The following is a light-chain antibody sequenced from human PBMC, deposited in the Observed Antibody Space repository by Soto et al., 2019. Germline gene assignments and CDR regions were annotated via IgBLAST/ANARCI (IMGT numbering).Light chain of an antibody. CDR1: QGISSY. CDR3: HSSYT. CDR2: AAS. J-gene: IGKJ2*01. Sequence: AIRMTQSPSSLSAYTGDRVTITCRASQGISSYLAWYQQKPGKAPKLLIYAASTLQSGVPSRFSGSGSGTDFTLTISCLQSEDFATYYCHSSYTFGQGTKLEIK. V-gene: IGKV1-8*01.